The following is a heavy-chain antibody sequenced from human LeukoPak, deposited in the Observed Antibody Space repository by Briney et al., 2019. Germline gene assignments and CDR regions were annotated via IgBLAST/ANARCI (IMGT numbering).Heavy chain of an antibody. CDR3: VKAGQWFGELSAFDI. D-gene: IGHD3-10*01. J-gene: IGHJ3*02. Sequence: GGSLRLSCSASGFTFSSYAMHWVRQAPEKGLEYVSAISSNGGSTYYADSVKGRFTISRDNSKNTLYLQMSSLRAEDTAVYYCVKAGQWFGELSAFDIWGQGTMVTVSS. V-gene: IGHV3-64D*06. CDR1: GFTFSSYA. CDR2: ISSNGGST.